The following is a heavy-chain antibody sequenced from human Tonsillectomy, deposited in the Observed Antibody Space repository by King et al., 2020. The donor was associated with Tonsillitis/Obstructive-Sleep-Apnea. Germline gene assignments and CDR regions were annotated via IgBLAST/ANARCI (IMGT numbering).Heavy chain of an antibody. CDR2: ISSDGKNK. J-gene: IGHJ4*02. V-gene: IGHV3-30*03. D-gene: IGHD6-13*01. CDR3: AXDXXYSWSFDY. CDR1: GFTLSSSG. Sequence: VQLVESGGGVVQPGRSLRLSCAASGFTLSSSGIHWVRQGPGKGLGWVAVISSDGKNKYYADSVKGRFTXSKDNSKNTLYLQMNSLRTEDTAVYYCAXDXXYSWSFDYWGQXPLVTVSS.